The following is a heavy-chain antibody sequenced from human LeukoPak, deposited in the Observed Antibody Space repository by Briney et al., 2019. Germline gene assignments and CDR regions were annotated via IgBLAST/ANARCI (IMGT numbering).Heavy chain of an antibody. V-gene: IGHV4-39*07. CDR3: ARGGNYWPQWWFDP. CDR2: IYYSGST. J-gene: IGHJ5*02. Sequence: SETLSLTCTVSGGSISSSSYYWGWIRQPPGKGLEWIGSIYYSGSTYYNPSLKSRVTMSLDASKNQFSLELNFVTPADTAVYYCARGGNYWPQWWFDPWGRGTLVSVSS. CDR1: GGSISSSSYY. D-gene: IGHD1-26*01.